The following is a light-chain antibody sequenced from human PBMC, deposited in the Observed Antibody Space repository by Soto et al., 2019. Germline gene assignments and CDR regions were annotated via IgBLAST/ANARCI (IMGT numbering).Light chain of an antibody. V-gene: IGKV1-39*01. CDR2: AAS. Sequence: DIQMTQSPSSLSASVGERVTISCRASQSISSYLNWYQQKPGKAPKLLIYAASSLQSGVPSRFSGSGSGTDFTLTISSLPPEDFATYYSQQSYSTLTFGGGTKVEIK. CDR3: QQSYSTLT. CDR1: QSISSY. J-gene: IGKJ4*01.